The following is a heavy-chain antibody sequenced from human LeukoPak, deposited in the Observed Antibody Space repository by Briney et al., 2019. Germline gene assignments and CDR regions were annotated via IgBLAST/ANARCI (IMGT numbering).Heavy chain of an antibody. CDR1: GGSINNFY. D-gene: IGHD2-2*01. J-gene: IGHJ6*03. Sequence: PSETLSLTCTVSGGSINNFYWSWIRQPPGRGLEWIGYISHSGSTNYNPSLESRVSMSVDTSKNQFSLKLSSVTAADTAIYYCARDGRVNCGGSGTRCYYYYYYMDVWAKGPRSPSP. CDR2: ISHSGST. V-gene: IGHV4-59*01. CDR3: ARDGRVNCGGSGTRCYYYYYYMDV.